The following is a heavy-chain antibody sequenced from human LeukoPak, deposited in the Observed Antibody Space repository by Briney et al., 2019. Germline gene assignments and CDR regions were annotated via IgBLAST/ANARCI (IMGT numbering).Heavy chain of an antibody. Sequence: LETLSLTCTVSGASISSSSYYWAWIRQPPGEGLEWIGTIYDSGSTYFNPSLKSRVTISLDTSKDQVSLKVYSVTAADTAVYYCARELIAAPVLGAFDIWGPGTVVTVSS. J-gene: IGHJ3*02. CDR2: IYDSGST. CDR1: GASISSSSYY. D-gene: IGHD6-6*01. V-gene: IGHV4-39*07. CDR3: ARELIAAPVLGAFDI.